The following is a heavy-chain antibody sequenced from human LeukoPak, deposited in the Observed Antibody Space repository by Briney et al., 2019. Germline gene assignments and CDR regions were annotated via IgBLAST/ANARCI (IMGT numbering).Heavy chain of an antibody. V-gene: IGHV3-11*06. Sequence: GGSLRLSCAASGFTFSDYFMSWVRQAPGKGLEWLSYINGRGTYIDYAESLKGRITISRDNAQNSLYLQMNSLRVEDTAVYYCARSGREATEIDYWGQGTLVTVSS. CDR1: GFTFSDYF. J-gene: IGHJ4*02. D-gene: IGHD1-1*01. CDR2: INGRGTYI. CDR3: ARSGREATEIDY.